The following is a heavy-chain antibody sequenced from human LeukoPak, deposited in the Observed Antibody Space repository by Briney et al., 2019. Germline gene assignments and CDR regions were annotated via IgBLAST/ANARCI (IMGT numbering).Heavy chain of an antibody. CDR1: GGSISSGSYY. D-gene: IGHD2-2*01. V-gene: IGHV4-61*02. Sequence: PSETLSLTCTVSGGSISSGSYYWSWIRQPAGKGLEWIGRIYTSGSTNYNPSLKSRVTISVDTSKNQFSLKLSSVTAADTAVYYCARVSRPAAFMDVWGKGTTVTVSS. J-gene: IGHJ6*03. CDR3: ARVSRPAAFMDV. CDR2: IYTSGST.